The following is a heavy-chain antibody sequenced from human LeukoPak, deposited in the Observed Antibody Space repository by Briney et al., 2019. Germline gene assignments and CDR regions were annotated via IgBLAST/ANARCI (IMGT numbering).Heavy chain of an antibody. CDR3: AKDWTQFNGFFVCFDS. V-gene: IGHV3-23*01. J-gene: IGHJ4*02. Sequence: GGSLRLSCATSGFPFETNAMSWVRQAPGKGLEWVATIGNTETFYADSVTGRFTISRDNSKNTVNLQMNRLRVEDTAIYYCAKDWTQFNGFFVCFDSGGQGPLVTVPS. CDR2: IGNTET. CDR1: GFPFETNA. D-gene: IGHD3-3*01.